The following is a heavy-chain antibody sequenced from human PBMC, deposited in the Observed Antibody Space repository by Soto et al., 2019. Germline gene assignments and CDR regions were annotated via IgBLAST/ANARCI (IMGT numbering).Heavy chain of an antibody. Sequence: ASVKVSCKASGYTFTSYDINWVRQATGQGLEWMGWMNPNSGNTGYAQKFQGRVTMTRNTSISTAYMELSSLRSEDTAVYYCARTAKSITIFGVVIPKSSIDYWGQRTLVTVSS. CDR1: GYTFTSYD. V-gene: IGHV1-8*01. D-gene: IGHD3-3*01. CDR2: MNPNSGNT. CDR3: ARTAKSITIFGVVIPKSSIDY. J-gene: IGHJ4*02.